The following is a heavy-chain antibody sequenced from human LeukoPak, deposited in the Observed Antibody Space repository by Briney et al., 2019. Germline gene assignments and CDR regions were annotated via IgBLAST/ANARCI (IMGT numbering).Heavy chain of an antibody. V-gene: IGHV4-59*01. Sequence: ETLSLACTVSGGSISSYYWSWIRQPPGKGLEWIGYIYYSGSTNYNPSLKSRVTISVDTSKNQFSLKLSSVTAADTAVYYCARDGGELDDAFDIWGQGTMVTVSS. J-gene: IGHJ3*02. D-gene: IGHD1-1*01. CDR2: IYYSGST. CDR3: ARDGGELDDAFDI. CDR1: GGSISSYY.